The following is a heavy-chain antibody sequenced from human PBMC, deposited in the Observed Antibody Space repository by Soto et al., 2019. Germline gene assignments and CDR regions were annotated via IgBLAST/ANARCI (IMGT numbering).Heavy chain of an antibody. J-gene: IGHJ4*02. CDR1: GGSISSYY. V-gene: IGHV4-59*12. D-gene: IGHD2-21*01. CDR2: IYYSGST. Sequence: PSETLSLTCTVSGGSISSYYWSWIRQPPGKGLEWIGEIYYSGSTNYNPSLKSRVTISVDTSKNQFSLKLSSVTAADTAVYYCASTPCGGDCYSRYFDYWGQGTLVTVSS. CDR3: ASTPCGGDCYSRYFDY.